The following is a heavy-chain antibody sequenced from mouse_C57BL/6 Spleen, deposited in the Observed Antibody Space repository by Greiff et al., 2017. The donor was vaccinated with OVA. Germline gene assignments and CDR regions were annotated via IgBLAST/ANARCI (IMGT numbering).Heavy chain of an antibody. Sequence: VQLQQSGAELVRPGASVKLSCTASGFNIKDDYMHWVKQRPEQGLEWIGWIDPENGDTEYASKFQGKATITADTSSNTAYLQLSSLTSEDTAVHYRTTIYGNRFAYWGQGTLVTVSA. D-gene: IGHD2-1*01. CDR1: GFNIKDDY. J-gene: IGHJ3*01. CDR2: IDPENGDT. V-gene: IGHV14-4*01. CDR3: TTIYGNRFAY.